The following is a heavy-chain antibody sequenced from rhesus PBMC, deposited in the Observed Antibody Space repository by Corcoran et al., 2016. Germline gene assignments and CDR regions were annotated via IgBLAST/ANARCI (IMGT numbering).Heavy chain of an antibody. CDR1: GYSISSGYY. J-gene: IGHJ2*01. Sequence: QVQLQESGPGLVKPSETLSLTCAVSGYSISSGYYWGWIRQPPGKGLEWIGSIYGSGGSTYLNRALMSRFTRSGEATNTPFSLKLSSVTAADKSVYCCARVGSSWSEWDTVGTEWYFDLWGPGTPITISS. CDR2: IYGSGGST. CDR3: ARVGSSWSEWDTVGTEWYFDL. V-gene: IGHV4S14*01. D-gene: IGHD5-42*01.